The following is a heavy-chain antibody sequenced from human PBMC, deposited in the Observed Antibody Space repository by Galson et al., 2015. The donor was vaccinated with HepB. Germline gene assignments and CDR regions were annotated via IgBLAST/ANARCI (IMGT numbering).Heavy chain of an antibody. J-gene: IGHJ3*02. CDR2: IYYSGST. CDR3: ARSITVDHAFDI. CDR1: GGSISSGGYY. V-gene: IGHV4-31*03. Sequence: TLSLTCTVSGGSISSGGYYWSWIRQHPGKGLEWIGYIYYSGSTYYNPSLKSRVTISVDRSKNQFSLKLSSVTAADTAVYYCARSITVDHAFDIWGQGTMVTVSS. D-gene: IGHD4-23*01.